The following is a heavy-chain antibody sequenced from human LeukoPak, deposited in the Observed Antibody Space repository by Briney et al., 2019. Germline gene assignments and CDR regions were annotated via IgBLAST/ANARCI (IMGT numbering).Heavy chain of an antibody. Sequence: PSATLSVTCTVSGGAISSYYWSWIRQPAGKRLEWIGRIYTSGCTNYNPSLKSRVTMSVDTSKNQFSLKLSSVTAADTAVYYCASSYSSSSGLVFDYWGQGTLVTVSS. CDR1: GGAISSYY. V-gene: IGHV4-4*07. CDR2: IYTSGCT. CDR3: ASSYSSSSGLVFDY. D-gene: IGHD6-6*01. J-gene: IGHJ4*02.